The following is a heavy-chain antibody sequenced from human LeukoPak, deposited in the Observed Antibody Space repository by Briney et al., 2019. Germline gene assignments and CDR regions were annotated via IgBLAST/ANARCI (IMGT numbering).Heavy chain of an antibody. CDR3: AIACTVSSLYYFDY. Sequence: SQTLSLTCTVSGGSISSGGYFWSWIRQHPGKGLEWIGYIYYSGSTYYNPSLKSRVTISVDTSKNQFSLKLSSVTAADTAVYYCAIACTVSSLYYFDYWGQGTLVTVSS. CDR1: GGSISSGGYF. D-gene: IGHD2-8*02. CDR2: IYYSGST. J-gene: IGHJ4*02. V-gene: IGHV4-31*03.